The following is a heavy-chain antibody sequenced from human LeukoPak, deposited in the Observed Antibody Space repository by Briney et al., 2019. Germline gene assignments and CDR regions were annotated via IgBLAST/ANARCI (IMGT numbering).Heavy chain of an antibody. Sequence: GGSMRLSCAASGFTFSSYAMSWVRQAPGKGLEWVSAISGSGGSTYYADSVKGRFTISRDNSKNTLYLQMNSLRAEDTAVYYCAKGMEQWLVTELDYWGQGTLVTVSS. CDR1: GFTFSSYA. CDR3: AKGMEQWLVTELDY. J-gene: IGHJ4*02. D-gene: IGHD6-19*01. V-gene: IGHV3-23*01. CDR2: ISGSGGST.